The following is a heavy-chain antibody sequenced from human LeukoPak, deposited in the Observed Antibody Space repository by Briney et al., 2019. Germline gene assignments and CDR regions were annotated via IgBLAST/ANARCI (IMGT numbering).Heavy chain of an antibody. V-gene: IGHV4-61*02. Sequence: SETLSLTCTVSGGPISRGSYYWSWIRQPAGKGLEWIGRIYTSGSTNYNPSLKSRVTISVDTSKNQFSLKLSSVTAADTAVYYCARDLLWFGELENYYYGMDVWGQGTTVTVSS. J-gene: IGHJ6*02. CDR2: IYTSGST. CDR1: GGPISRGSYY. CDR3: ARDLLWFGELENYYYGMDV. D-gene: IGHD3-10*01.